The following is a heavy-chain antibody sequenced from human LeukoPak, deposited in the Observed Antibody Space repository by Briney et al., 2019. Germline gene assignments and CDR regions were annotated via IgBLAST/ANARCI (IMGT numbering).Heavy chain of an antibody. CDR3: ARWRYSYGYAWFDP. CDR2: INHSGST. J-gene: IGHJ5*02. Sequence: SETLSLTCAVYGGSFSGYYWSWIRQPPGKGLEWIGEINHSGSTNYNPSLKSRVTISVDTSENQFSLELSSVTAADTAVYYCARWRYSYGYAWFDPWGQGTLVTVSS. D-gene: IGHD5-18*01. V-gene: IGHV4-34*01. CDR1: GGSFSGYY.